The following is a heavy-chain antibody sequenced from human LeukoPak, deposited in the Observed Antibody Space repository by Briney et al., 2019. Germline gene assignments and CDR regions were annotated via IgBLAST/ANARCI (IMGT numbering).Heavy chain of an antibody. CDR3: ARRTPGPQLDEYVAYFFDH. CDR2: IYSSGAT. CDR1: GGSITTYS. J-gene: IGHJ4*02. D-gene: IGHD2-2*01. Sequence: PSETLSLTCTVSGGSITTYSWIWIRQTPGQALEWIGHIYSSGATKYNPSLKSRATILLDTSKNQLSLKLSSVSAADTAVYYRARRTPGPQLDEYVAYFFDHWGQGTQVTVSS. V-gene: IGHV4-4*09.